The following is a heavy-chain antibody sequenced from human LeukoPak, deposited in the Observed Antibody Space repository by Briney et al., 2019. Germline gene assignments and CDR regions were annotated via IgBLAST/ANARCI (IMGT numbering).Heavy chain of an antibody. V-gene: IGHV3-33*01. CDR2: IWYDGSNK. CDR3: ARSFLDSDYYYGMDV. D-gene: IGHD2/OR15-2a*01. Sequence: GGSLRLSCAASGFTFSSYGMHWVRQAPGKGLEWVAVIWYDGSNKYYADSVKGRFTISRDNSKNTLYLQMNSLRAEDTAVYYCARSFLDSDYYYGMDVWGQGTTVTVSS. CDR1: GFTFSSYG. J-gene: IGHJ6*02.